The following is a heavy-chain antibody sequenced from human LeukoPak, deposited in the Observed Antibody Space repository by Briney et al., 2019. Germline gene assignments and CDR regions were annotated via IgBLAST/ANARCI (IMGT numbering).Heavy chain of an antibody. V-gene: IGHV1-69*04. CDR1: GGTFSSYA. J-gene: IGHJ4*02. CDR3: ARDQKIQLWLRGDY. Sequence: SVKVSCKASGGTFSSYAISWVRQAPGQGLEWRGRIIPILGIANYAQKFQGRVTITADKSTSTAYMELSSLRSEDTAVYYCARDQKIQLWLRGDYWGQGTLVTVSS. D-gene: IGHD5-18*01. CDR2: IIPILGIA.